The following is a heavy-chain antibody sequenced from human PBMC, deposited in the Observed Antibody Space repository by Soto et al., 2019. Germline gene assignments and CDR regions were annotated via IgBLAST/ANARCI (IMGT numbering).Heavy chain of an antibody. CDR2: IYYRGSI. CDR3: ARVTFTPNWFDS. D-gene: IGHD3-16*01. Sequence: SETLSLTCTVSGDSINTDGHSWSWIRQPPGEALEWIGYIYYRGSIYYTPSFESRVSISIDTSKNQFSLRLTSVTAADSAVYFRARVTFTPNWFDSWGQGILVTVSS. J-gene: IGHJ5*01. V-gene: IGHV4-30-2*05. CDR1: GDSINTDGHS.